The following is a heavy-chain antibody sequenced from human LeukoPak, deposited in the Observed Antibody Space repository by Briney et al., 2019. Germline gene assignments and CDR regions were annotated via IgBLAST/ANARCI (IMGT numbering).Heavy chain of an antibody. CDR3: ARDGGGDYGDFDY. CDR2: VNSSGSST. D-gene: IGHD4-17*01. J-gene: IGHJ4*02. CDR1: GFTFSSYR. V-gene: IGHV3-74*01. Sequence: PGGSLRLSCAASGFTFSSYRMSWVRQAPSQGLVWVSRVNSSGSSTNYADSVKGRFTMSRDNAENTLYLQMNSLRDEDTAVYYCARDGGGDYGDFDYWGQGTLVTVSS.